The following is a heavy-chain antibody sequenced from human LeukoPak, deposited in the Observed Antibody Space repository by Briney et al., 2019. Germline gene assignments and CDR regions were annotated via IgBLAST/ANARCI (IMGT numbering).Heavy chain of an antibody. D-gene: IGHD3-22*01. CDR3: ARGGGYYYDSSGLAWFDP. J-gene: IGHJ5*02. V-gene: IGHV1-8*01. CDR1: GYTFTSYD. CDR2: MNPNSGNT. Sequence: RASVKVSCKASGYTFTSYDINWVRQATGQGREWMGWMNPNSGNTGYAQKFQGRVTMTRNTSISTAYMELSSLRSEDTAVYYCARGGGYYYDSSGLAWFDPWGQGTLVTVSS.